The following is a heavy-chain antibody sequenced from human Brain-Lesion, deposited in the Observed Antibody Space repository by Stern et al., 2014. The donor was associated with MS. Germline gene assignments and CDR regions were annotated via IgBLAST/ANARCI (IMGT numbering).Heavy chain of an antibody. CDR3: ARDITGSSAYFDY. V-gene: IGHV3-9*01. Sequence: VQLEESGGDLVQPGRSLRLSCAAFGFTFDDYAMHWVRPGPGKGLEWVAGSSWNSGTIGYADSVKGRFTTSRDNAYSSLYLQMNSLRPEDTALYYCARDITGSSAYFDYWGQGTLVTVSS. CDR2: SSWNSGTI. J-gene: IGHJ4*02. CDR1: GFTFDDYA. D-gene: IGHD1-14*01.